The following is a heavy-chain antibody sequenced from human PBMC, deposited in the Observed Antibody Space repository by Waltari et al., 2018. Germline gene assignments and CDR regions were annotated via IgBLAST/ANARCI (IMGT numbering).Heavy chain of an antibody. CDR1: GFTVSSSY. Sequence: EVQLVESGGGLIQPGGSLRLSCAASGFTVSSSYMTWVRQAPGKGLEWVSVSDSGGSTDYADSVKGRFTISRYKSNNTLVLQMNSLRAEDTAVYYGARGRSGSYCFDYWGQGTLVTVSS. D-gene: IGHD1-26*01. CDR3: ARGRSGSYCFDY. J-gene: IGHJ4*02. V-gene: IGHV3-53*01. CDR2: SDSGGST.